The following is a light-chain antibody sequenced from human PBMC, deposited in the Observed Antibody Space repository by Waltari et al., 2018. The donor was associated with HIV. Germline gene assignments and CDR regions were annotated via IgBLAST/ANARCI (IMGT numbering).Light chain of an antibody. CDR1: TGVVTSANY. CDR2: SKK. Sequence: QTVMTQESSLTVSPGGTVTLTCAASTGVVTSANYANWFQQKPGQAPRPRIYSKKNKHSRTPARFSVSRLGGKAALTLSGAQPEDEGDYYCLLSFGGSQVFGGGTKLTVL. CDR3: LLSFGGSQV. V-gene: IGLV7-43*01. J-gene: IGLJ3*02.